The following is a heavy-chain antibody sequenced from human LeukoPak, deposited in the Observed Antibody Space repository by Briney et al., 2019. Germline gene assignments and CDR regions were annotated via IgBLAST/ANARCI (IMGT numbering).Heavy chain of an antibody. J-gene: IGHJ4*02. Sequence: GGSLRLSCAASGFTLSSYSMNWVRQAPGKGLEWVSYISSSSSTIYYADSVKGRFTISRDNAKNSLYLQMNSLRAEDTAVYYCARAPVTTPSDYWGQGTLVTVSS. V-gene: IGHV3-48*01. D-gene: IGHD4-11*01. CDR3: ARAPVTTPSDY. CDR2: ISSSSSTI. CDR1: GFTLSSYS.